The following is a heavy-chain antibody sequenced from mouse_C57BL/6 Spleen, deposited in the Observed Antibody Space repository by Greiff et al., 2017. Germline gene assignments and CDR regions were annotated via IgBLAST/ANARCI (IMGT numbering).Heavy chain of an antibody. CDR2: INPNNGGT. J-gene: IGHJ3*01. Sequence: EVKLQQSGPELVQPGASVKIPCKASGYTFTDYNMDWVKQSHGKSLEWIGDINPNNGGTIYNQKFKGKATLTVDKSSSTAYMELRRLTSEDTAGYYCARAALLPRFAYWGQGTLVTVSA. CDR1: GYTFTDYN. D-gene: IGHD2-3*01. CDR3: ARAALLPRFAY. V-gene: IGHV1-18*01.